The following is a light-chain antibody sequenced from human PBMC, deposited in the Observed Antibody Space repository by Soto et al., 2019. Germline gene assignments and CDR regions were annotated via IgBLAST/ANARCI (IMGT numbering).Light chain of an antibody. Sequence: QSVLTQPASVSGSPGQAITISCTGTSGDVGGYDSVSWYQHHPGKAPRLIIYDVANRPSGASNRFSGSKSGNTASLTISGLQAEDEAEYFCCSFASTGTLVFGGGTKVTVL. CDR1: SGDVGGYDS. CDR3: CSFASTGTLV. J-gene: IGLJ3*02. V-gene: IGLV2-14*03. CDR2: DVA.